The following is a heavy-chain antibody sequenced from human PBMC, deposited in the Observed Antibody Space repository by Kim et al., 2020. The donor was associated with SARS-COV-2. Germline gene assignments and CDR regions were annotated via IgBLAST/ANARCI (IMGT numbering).Heavy chain of an antibody. J-gene: IGHJ5*01. D-gene: IGHD3-9*01. CDR3: ARDAYFDDSGFYGLDS. V-gene: IGHV3-20*03. Sequence: DSVKGRFTISRDSARNCLHLQMDSLRAEDTALYFCARDAYFDDSGFYGLDSWGQGTLVTVSP.